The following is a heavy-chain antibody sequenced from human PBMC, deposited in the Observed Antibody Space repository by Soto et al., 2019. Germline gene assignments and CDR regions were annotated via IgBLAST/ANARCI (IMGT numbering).Heavy chain of an antibody. CDR1: GGSISNYY. CDR3: ARYNAASGTYYFDL. V-gene: IGHV4-59*12. D-gene: IGHD6-13*01. CDR2: INHRGSA. Sequence: SETLSLTCTVSGGSISNYYWSWVRQPPGKGPEWIGEINHRGSANYNPSLKSRVTISVDISKSQFSLRLTSVTAADTAVYYCARYNAASGTYYFDLWGQGALVTVSS. J-gene: IGHJ4*02.